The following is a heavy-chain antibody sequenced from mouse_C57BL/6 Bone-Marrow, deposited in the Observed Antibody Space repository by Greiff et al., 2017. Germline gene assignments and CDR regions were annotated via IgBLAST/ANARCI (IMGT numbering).Heavy chain of an antibody. V-gene: IGHV1-61*01. D-gene: IGHD1-1*01. CDR2: IYPSDSET. CDR3: ARYRRGYGSSYWYFDV. CDR1: GYTFTSYW. J-gene: IGHJ1*03. Sequence: QVQLQQPGAELVRPGSSVKLSCKASGYTFTSYWMDWVKQRPGQGLEWIGNIYPSDSETHYNQKFKDKATLTVDKSSSTAYMQLSSLTSEDSAVYYGARYRRGYGSSYWYFDVWGTGTTVTVSS.